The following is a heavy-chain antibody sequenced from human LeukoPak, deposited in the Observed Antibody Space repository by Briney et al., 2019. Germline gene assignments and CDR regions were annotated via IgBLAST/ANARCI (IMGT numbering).Heavy chain of an antibody. J-gene: IGHJ6*03. CDR1: GFTFSSYD. Sequence: GGSLRLSCAASGFTFSSYDMSWVRQAPGKGLEWVSVISGGGKSRYYAESVKGRFTISRDNAKNSLYLQMNSLRAEDTAVYYCARDPPSGYYYYMDVWGKGTTVTVSS. CDR3: ARDPPSGYYYYMDV. CDR2: ISGGGKSR. D-gene: IGHD3-3*01. V-gene: IGHV3-23*01.